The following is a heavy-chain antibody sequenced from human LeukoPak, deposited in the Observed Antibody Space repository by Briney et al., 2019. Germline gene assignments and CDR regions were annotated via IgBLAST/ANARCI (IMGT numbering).Heavy chain of an antibody. CDR2: ISGSGSRI. CDR3: AKDQGRGGFGLDC. V-gene: IGHV3-48*04. Sequence: PGGSLRLSCAASGFTFSRYWMSWVRQAPGKGLEWVSFISGSGSRIYYADSVKGRFTISRDNAKNSLYLQMNNLRADDTAVYYCAKDQGRGGFGLDCWGQGTLVTVSS. D-gene: IGHD3-16*01. CDR1: GFTFSRYW. J-gene: IGHJ4*02.